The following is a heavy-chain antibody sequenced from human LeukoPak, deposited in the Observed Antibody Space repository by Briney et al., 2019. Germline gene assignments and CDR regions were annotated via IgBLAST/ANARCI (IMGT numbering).Heavy chain of an antibody. D-gene: IGHD3-10*01. V-gene: IGHV4-30-2*02. J-gene: IGHJ3*02. CDR3: ARMPGYYGSGSRGAFDI. CDR1: YGSISSGGYS. Sequence: SETLSLTCAVSYGSISSGGYSWSWIRQPPGKGLEWIGYIYHRGNTYYNPSLKSRVTISVDTSKNQFSLKLSSVTAADTAVYYCARMPGYYGSGSRGAFDIWGQGSMVSVSS. CDR2: IYHRGNT.